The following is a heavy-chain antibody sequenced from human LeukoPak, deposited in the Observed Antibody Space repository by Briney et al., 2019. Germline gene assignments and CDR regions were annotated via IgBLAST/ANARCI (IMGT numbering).Heavy chain of an antibody. D-gene: IGHD1-26*01. CDR3: ARYSGTYFPLYYFDY. Sequence: SETLSLTCTVSGGSISSYYWGWIRQPPGKGLEWIGYISYTGSTHYNPSLKSRVTISLDTSKNQCSLRLTSVPAADTAVYYCARYSGTYFPLYYFDYWGQGTLVTVSS. CDR2: ISYTGST. V-gene: IGHV4-59*01. J-gene: IGHJ4*02. CDR1: GGSISSYY.